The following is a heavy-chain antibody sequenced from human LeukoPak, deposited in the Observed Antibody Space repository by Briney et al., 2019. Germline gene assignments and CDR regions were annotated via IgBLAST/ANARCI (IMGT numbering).Heavy chain of an antibody. V-gene: IGHV1-2*04. CDR3: ARLRGGKGLERYYFDY. CDR2: INPNSGGT. D-gene: IGHD2-15*01. J-gene: IGHJ4*02. CDR1: GYTFTGYY. Sequence: GASVKVSCKASGYTFTGYYMHWVRQAPGQGLEWMGWINPNSGGTNYAQKFQGWVTMTRDTSISTAYMELSRLRSDDTAAYYCARLRGGKGLERYYFDYWGQGTLVTVSS.